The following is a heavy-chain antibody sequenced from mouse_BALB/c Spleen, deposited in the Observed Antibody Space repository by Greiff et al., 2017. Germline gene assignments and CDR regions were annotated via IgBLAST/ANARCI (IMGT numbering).Heavy chain of an antibody. D-gene: IGHD1-2*01. V-gene: IGHV1S22*01. J-gene: IGHJ4*01. CDR2: IYPGSGST. Sequence: LQQPGAELVRPGASVKLSCKASGYTFTSYWINWVKQRHGQGLEWIGNIYPGSGSTNYDEKFKSKGTLTVDTSSSTAYMHLSSLTSEDSAVYYCTRTGGYDYAMDYWGQGTSVTVSS. CDR1: GYTFTSYW. CDR3: TRTGGYDYAMDY.